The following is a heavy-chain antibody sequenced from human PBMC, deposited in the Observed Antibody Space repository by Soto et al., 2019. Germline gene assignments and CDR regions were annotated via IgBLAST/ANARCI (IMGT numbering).Heavy chain of an antibody. CDR1: GFTFSSYA. CDR2: ISYDGSNK. J-gene: IGHJ3*02. Sequence: QVQLVESGGGVVQPGRSLRLSCAASGFTFSSYAMHWVRQAPGKGLEWVAVISYDGSNKYYADSVKGRFTISRDNSKNTWYLQMNGLRAEDTVFYYGARYIVVVSSTYAFDIWGKGTMVTVSS. V-gene: IGHV3-30-3*01. D-gene: IGHD2-21*02. CDR3: ARYIVVVSSTYAFDI.